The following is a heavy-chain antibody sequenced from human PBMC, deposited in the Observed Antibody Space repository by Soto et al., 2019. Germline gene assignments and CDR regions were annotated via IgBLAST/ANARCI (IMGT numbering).Heavy chain of an antibody. CDR2: ISGSGGST. Sequence: EVQLLESGGGLVQPGGSLRLSCAASGFTFSSYAMNWVRQAPGKGLEWVSGISGSGGSTYYADSVKGRFTISRDNSNNTLYLQMNSLRAEDTAVYYCAKVPVLRFLEWLPSYFDYWGQGTLVTVSS. CDR3: AKVPVLRFLEWLPSYFDY. V-gene: IGHV3-23*01. CDR1: GFTFSSYA. D-gene: IGHD3-3*01. J-gene: IGHJ4*02.